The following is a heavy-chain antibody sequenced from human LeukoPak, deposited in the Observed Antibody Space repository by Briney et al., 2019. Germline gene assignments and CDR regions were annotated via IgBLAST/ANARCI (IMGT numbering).Heavy chain of an antibody. D-gene: IGHD4-17*01. Sequence: PGGSLRLSCAASGFTFSSYSMNWVRQAPGKGLEWVSSISSSSSYIYYADSVKGRFTISRDNSKNTLYLQMNSLRAEDTAVYYCARLYGDYEVNAFDIWGQGTMVTVSS. CDR1: GFTFSSYS. V-gene: IGHV3-21*01. CDR2: ISSSSSYI. J-gene: IGHJ3*02. CDR3: ARLYGDYEVNAFDI.